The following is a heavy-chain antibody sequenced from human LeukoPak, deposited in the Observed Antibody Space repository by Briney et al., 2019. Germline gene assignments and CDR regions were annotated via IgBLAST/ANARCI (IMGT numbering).Heavy chain of an antibody. J-gene: IGHJ4*02. CDR3: ATTTSGWYYFDN. CDR1: GFTVSRKY. D-gene: IGHD6-19*01. Sequence: GGSLRLSCAASGFTVSRKYMSWVRQAPGKGLEWVSVIYSGGSTYYADSVKGRFTISRDDSRNTLYIEMNSLRVEDTAVYYCATTTSGWYYFDNWGQGTLVTVSS. CDR2: IYSGGST. V-gene: IGHV3-66*01.